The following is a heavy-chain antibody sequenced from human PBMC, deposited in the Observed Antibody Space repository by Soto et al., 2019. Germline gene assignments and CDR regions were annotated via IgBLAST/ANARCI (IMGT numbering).Heavy chain of an antibody. CDR1: GYTFTGYY. Sequence: ASVKVSCKASGYTFTGYYMHWVRQAPGKRLEWMGWINPNNGGTKYSQKFQGRVTMTRDTSASTAYMELSSLRSEDTAVYYCARLHPIVRIAARPTEDYYYGMDVWGQGTTVTVSS. D-gene: IGHD6-6*01. CDR2: INPNNGGT. CDR3: ARLHPIVRIAARPTEDYYYGMDV. V-gene: IGHV1-2*02. J-gene: IGHJ6*02.